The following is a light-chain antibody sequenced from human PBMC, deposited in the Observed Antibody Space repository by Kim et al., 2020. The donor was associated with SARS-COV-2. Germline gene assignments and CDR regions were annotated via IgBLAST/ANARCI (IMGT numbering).Light chain of an antibody. Sequence: QSALTQTASVSGSPGQSITISCTGTNSDVGSYHLVSWYQQHPGKAPKVMIYDVSKRPSGVSNRFSGSRSGNTVSLTISGLQAEDEADYYCCSYAGSLWVFGGGTKVTVL. V-gene: IGLV2-23*02. CDR3: CSYAGSLWV. CDR1: NSDVGSYHL. J-gene: IGLJ3*02. CDR2: DVS.